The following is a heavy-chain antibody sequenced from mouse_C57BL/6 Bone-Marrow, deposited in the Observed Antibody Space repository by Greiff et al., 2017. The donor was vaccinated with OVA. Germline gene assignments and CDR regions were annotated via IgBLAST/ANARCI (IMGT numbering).Heavy chain of an antibody. CDR3: ARDDWYVDV. CDR1: GYTFTSYW. Sequence: QVHVKQPGAELVKPGASVKMSCKASGYTFTSYWITWVKQRPGQGLEWIGDIYPGSGSTNYNEKFKSKATLTVDTSSSTAYMQLSSLTSEDSAVYYCARDDWYVDVWGTGTTVTVSS. CDR2: IYPGSGST. V-gene: IGHV1-55*01. J-gene: IGHJ1*03.